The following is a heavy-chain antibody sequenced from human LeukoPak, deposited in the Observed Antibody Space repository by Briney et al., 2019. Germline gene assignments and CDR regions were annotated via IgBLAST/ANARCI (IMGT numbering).Heavy chain of an antibody. Sequence: SETLSLTCTVSGGSISSYYWSWIRQPPGKGLEWIGYIYYSGSTNYNPSLKSRVTISVDTSKNQFSLKLSSVTAADTAVYYCARESSSWHRGFDPWGQGTLVTVSS. D-gene: IGHD6-13*01. CDR1: GGSISSYY. CDR2: IYYSGST. J-gene: IGHJ5*02. V-gene: IGHV4-59*12. CDR3: ARESSSWHRGFDP.